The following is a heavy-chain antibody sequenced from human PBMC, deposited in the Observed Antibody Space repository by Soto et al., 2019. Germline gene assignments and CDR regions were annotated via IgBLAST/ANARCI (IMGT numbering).Heavy chain of an antibody. CDR2: IDWTSGAM. CDR1: GFTFDDYV. Sequence: EVQLVESGGGLVQPGRSLRLSCAASGFTFDDYVIHWVRQVPGKGLEWVSGIDWTSGAMGYADSVKGRFIISRDSAKNSLFLQMNSLRAEDTALYYCAKDIGYCSSTRCDYGMDVWGQGTTVTVSS. D-gene: IGHD2-2*03. J-gene: IGHJ6*02. V-gene: IGHV3-9*01. CDR3: AKDIGYCSSTRCDYGMDV.